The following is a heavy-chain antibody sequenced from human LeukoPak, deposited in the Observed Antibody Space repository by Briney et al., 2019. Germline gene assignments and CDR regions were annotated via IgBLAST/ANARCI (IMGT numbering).Heavy chain of an antibody. CDR1: GYTFTSYD. J-gene: IGHJ4*02. CDR2: MNPYSGNT. CDR3: ARGPDYYDSSGYYGIDY. D-gene: IGHD3-22*01. V-gene: IGHV1-8*03. Sequence: ASVKVSCKASGYTFTSYDINWVRQATGQGLEWIGWMNPYSGNTGYAQKFQGRVTITRNTSISTAYMELSSLRSEDTAVYYCARGPDYYDSSGYYGIDYWGQGTLVTVSS.